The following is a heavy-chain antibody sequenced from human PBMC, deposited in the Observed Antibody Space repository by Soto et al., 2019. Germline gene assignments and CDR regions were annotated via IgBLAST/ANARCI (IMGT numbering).Heavy chain of an antibody. D-gene: IGHD6-13*01. Sequence: EVHLLESGGGLVQPGGSLRLSCAGSGFTFNTYAMTWVRQAPGKGLEWVSMISGSGSTYYSGAVRGRFTISRDNSKSTLYLHMKSLRADDTAIYCCAKHWGTPAPGEYWGQGTLVTVSS. CDR2: ISGSGST. V-gene: IGHV3-23*01. J-gene: IGHJ4*02. CDR3: AKHWGTPAPGEY. CDR1: GFTFNTYA.